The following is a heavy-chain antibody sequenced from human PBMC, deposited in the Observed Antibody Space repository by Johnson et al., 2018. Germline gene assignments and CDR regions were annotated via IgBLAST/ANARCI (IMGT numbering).Heavy chain of an antibody. CDR1: GGSITTSTYD. D-gene: IGHD4-17*01. V-gene: IGHV4-39*02. CDR2: IFYSGST. J-gene: IGHJ3*02. CDR3: AKDRGLRTRGDAFDI. Sequence: QVQLRESGPGLVRPSETLSLTCIVSGGSITTSTYDWGWIRQPPGKGLEWIGSIFYSGSTYSKPSLKSRVTMSVDTSKNHFSLKLNSVTAADTAVYYCAKDRGLRTRGDAFDIWGQGTMVTVSS.